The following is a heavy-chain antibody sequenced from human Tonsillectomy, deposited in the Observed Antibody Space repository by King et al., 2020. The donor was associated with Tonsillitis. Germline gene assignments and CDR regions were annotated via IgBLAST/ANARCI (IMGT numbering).Heavy chain of an antibody. D-gene: IGHD3-22*01. CDR2: IDPSGSDSYT. CDR1: GYIFSNYW. J-gene: IGHJ4*02. V-gene: IGHV5-10-1*03. Sequence: VQLVESGAEVKKPGDSLRISCQGSGYIFSNYWITWVRQMPGKGLEWMGRIDPSGSDSYTDYSPSFQAHVTISVDKSINTAYLQWSSLKASDTAMYYCAKHRPCGHPRGLFPQDYFDHWGLGTLVTVSS. CDR3: AKHRPCGHPRGLFPQDYFDH.